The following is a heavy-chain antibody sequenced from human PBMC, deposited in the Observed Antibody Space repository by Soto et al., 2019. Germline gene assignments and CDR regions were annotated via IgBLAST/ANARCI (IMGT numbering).Heavy chain of an antibody. Sequence: PSETLSLTCTVSGGSISSHYWSWIRQPPGKGLEWIGYIYGSEITKYNPSLKSRVTISADTSKNHFSLKLSSVTAPDTAVYYCATYNSYALDYWGRGTLVT. J-gene: IGHJ4*02. CDR3: ATYNSYALDY. CDR2: IYGSEIT. CDR1: GGSISSHY. D-gene: IGHD2-2*01. V-gene: IGHV4-59*11.